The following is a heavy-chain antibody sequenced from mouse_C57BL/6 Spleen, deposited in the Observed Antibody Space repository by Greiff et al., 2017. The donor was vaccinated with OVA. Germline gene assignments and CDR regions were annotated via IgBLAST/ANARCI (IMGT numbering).Heavy chain of an antibody. Sequence: EVQLQESGPGLVKPSQSLSLTCSVTGYSITSGYYWNWIRQFPGNKLEWMGYISYDGSNNYNPSLKNRISITRDTSKNQFFLKLNSVTTEDTATNYCARDCDYDSFDYWGQGTTLTVSS. CDR2: ISYDGSN. D-gene: IGHD2-4*01. V-gene: IGHV3-6*01. CDR1: GYSITSGYY. CDR3: ARDCDYDSFDY. J-gene: IGHJ2*01.